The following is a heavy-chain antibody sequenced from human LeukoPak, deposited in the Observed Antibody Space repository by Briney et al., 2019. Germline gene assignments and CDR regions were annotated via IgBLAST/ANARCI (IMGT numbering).Heavy chain of an antibody. D-gene: IGHD3-9*01. Sequence: GGSLRLSCAASGFTFSSYAMSWVRQAPGKGLEWVSAISGSGGSTYYADSVKGRFTISRDNSKNTLCLQMNSLRSEDTAVYYCASEQGGLRYFDWLLYYWGQGTLVTVSS. V-gene: IGHV3-23*01. CDR1: GFTFSSYA. CDR2: ISGSGGST. CDR3: ASEQGGLRYFDWLLYY. J-gene: IGHJ4*02.